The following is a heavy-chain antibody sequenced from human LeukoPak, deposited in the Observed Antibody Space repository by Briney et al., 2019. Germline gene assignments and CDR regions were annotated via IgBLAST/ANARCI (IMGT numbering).Heavy chain of an antibody. CDR1: GFTFSNAW. CDR2: IKSKRDGGTK. V-gene: IGHV3-15*01. Sequence: GGSLRLSCAVSGFTFSNAWMTWFRQAPGKGLEWVGLIKSKRDGGTKDYAAPGKGRFTISRDDSENTLYLQMNSLKTEDTAAYYCTADVPNDDGDYVPIDYWGQGTLVTVSS. D-gene: IGHD4-17*01. CDR3: TADVPNDDGDYVPIDY. J-gene: IGHJ4*02.